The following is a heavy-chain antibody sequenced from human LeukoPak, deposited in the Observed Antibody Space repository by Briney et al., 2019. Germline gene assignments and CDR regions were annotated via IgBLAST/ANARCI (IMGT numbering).Heavy chain of an antibody. CDR3: ARLPTSWFDP. CDR2: IYYSGST. Sequence: SETLSLTCTVSGGSISSSYWGWIRQPPGKGLEWIGYIYYSGSTNYNPSLKSRVTMSVDTSKNQFSLKVTSVTAADTAVYYCARLPTSWFDPWGQGTLVTVSS. CDR1: GGSISSSY. V-gene: IGHV4-59*08. J-gene: IGHJ5*02.